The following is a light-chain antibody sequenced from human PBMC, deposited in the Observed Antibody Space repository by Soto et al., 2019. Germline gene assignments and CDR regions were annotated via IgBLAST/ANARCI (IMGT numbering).Light chain of an antibody. V-gene: IGKV1-33*01. CDR3: QHYDNLPSIT. Sequence: MQMTLSPSSLSASVGDRFTITCHASQDISNYLNWYQQKPGKAPKLLIYDASNLETGVPSRFSGSGSGTDFTFTISSLQPEDIATYYCQHYDNLPSITSGQGTRLEIK. CDR2: DAS. J-gene: IGKJ5*01. CDR1: QDISNY.